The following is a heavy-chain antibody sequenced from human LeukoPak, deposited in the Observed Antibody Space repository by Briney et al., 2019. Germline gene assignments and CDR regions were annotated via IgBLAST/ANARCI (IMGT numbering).Heavy chain of an antibody. CDR2: INGGSTSI. CDR3: ARDSGVAASEDY. Sequence: GGSLRLSCAASGFTFSTYSMNWVRQAPGKGPEWLSHINGGSTSIYYADSVKGRFTISRDNAKNSLYLQMNSLRVEDTALYYCARDSGVAASEDYWGQGTLVTVSS. J-gene: IGHJ4*02. V-gene: IGHV3-48*04. D-gene: IGHD6-13*01. CDR1: GFTFSTYS.